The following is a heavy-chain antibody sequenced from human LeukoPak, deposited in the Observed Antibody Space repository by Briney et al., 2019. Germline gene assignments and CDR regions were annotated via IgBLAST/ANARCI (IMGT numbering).Heavy chain of an antibody. CDR2: IYYSGST. Sequence: SQTLSLTCTVSGGSISSGGYYWSWIRQHPGKGLEWIGYIYYSGSTYYNPSLKSRVTISVDTSKNQFSLKLSSVTAADTAVYYCARDSSGWYSAWGQGTLVTVSS. V-gene: IGHV4-31*03. D-gene: IGHD6-19*01. CDR3: ARDSSGWYSA. CDR1: GGSISSGGYY. J-gene: IGHJ5*02.